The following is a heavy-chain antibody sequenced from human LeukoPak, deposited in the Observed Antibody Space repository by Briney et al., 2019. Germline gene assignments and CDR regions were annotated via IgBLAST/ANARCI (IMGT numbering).Heavy chain of an antibody. CDR3: ARDSGYYDSSGYSLGYFDL. Sequence: GGSLRLSCAASGFTFSDYYMSWIRQAPGKGLEWVSYISSSGSTIYYADSVKGRFTISRDNAKNSLYLQMNSLRAEDTAVYYCARDSGYYDSSGYSLGYFDLWGRGTLVTVSS. V-gene: IGHV3-11*01. D-gene: IGHD3-22*01. CDR1: GFTFSDYY. CDR2: ISSSGSTI. J-gene: IGHJ2*01.